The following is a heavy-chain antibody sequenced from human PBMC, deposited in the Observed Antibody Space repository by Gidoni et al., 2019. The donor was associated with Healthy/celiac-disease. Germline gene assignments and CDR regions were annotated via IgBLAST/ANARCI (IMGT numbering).Heavy chain of an antibody. Sequence: EVQLLESGGGLVQPGGSLRLSCAASGFPFSSYAMSWVRQAPGKGLEWVSAISGSGGSTYYADSVKGRFTISRDNSKNTLYLQMNSLRAEDTAVYYCAKEGPDSSGYYYLRAGAFDIWGQGTMVTVSS. CDR2: ISGSGGST. D-gene: IGHD3-22*01. CDR1: GFPFSSYA. CDR3: AKEGPDSSGYYYLRAGAFDI. V-gene: IGHV3-23*01. J-gene: IGHJ3*02.